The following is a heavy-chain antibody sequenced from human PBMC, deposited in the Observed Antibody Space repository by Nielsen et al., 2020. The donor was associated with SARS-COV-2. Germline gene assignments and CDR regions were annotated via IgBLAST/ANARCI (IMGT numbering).Heavy chain of an antibody. Sequence: GGSLRLSCAASGFTFSSYGMHWVRQAPGKGLEWVAVISYDGSNKYYADSVKGRFTISRDNSKNTLYLQMNSLRAEDTAVYYCARAADRGELIRDFDYWGQGTLVTVSS. CDR3: ARAADRGELIRDFDY. CDR1: GFTFSSYG. V-gene: IGHV3-30*03. D-gene: IGHD1-26*01. CDR2: ISYDGSNK. J-gene: IGHJ4*02.